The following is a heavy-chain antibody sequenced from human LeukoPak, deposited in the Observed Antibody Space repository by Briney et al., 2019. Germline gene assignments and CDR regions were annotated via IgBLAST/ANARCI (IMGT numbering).Heavy chain of an antibody. V-gene: IGHV1-2*02. CDR1: GYTFTGYY. D-gene: IGHD3-22*01. Sequence: ASVKVSCKASGYTFTGYYMHWVRQAPGQGLEWMGWINPNSGGANYAQKFQGRVTMTRDTSISTAYMELSRLRSDDTAVYYCARVKSYYYDTSDKDAFDIWGQGTMVTVSS. CDR2: INPNSGGA. J-gene: IGHJ3*02. CDR3: ARVKSYYYDTSDKDAFDI.